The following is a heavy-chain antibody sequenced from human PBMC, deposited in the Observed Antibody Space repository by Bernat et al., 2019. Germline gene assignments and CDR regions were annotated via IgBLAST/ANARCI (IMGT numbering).Heavy chain of an antibody. J-gene: IGHJ4*02. CDR3: ARLLRSLYDFDY. V-gene: IGHV4-39*01. CDR1: GGSISSSSYY. CDR2: IYYSGST. D-gene: IGHD3-3*01. Sequence: QLQLQESGPGLVKPSETLSLTCTVSGGSISSSSYYWGWIRQPPGKGLEWIGSIYYSGSTYYNPSLKSRVTISVDTSKNQCSLKLSSVTAADTAVYYCARLLRSLYDFDYWGQGTLVTVSS.